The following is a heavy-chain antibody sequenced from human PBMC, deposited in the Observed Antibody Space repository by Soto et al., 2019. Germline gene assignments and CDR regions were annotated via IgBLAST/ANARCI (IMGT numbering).Heavy chain of an antibody. CDR3: ARGPNYYDSSGYYGNGMDV. Sequence: ASVKVSCKASGYTFTSYDINWVRQATGQGLEWMGWMNPNSGNTGYAQKFQGSVTMTRNTSISTAYMELSSLRSEDTAVYYCARGPNYYDSSGYYGNGMDVWGQGTTVTVSS. V-gene: IGHV1-8*01. CDR2: MNPNSGNT. CDR1: GYTFTSYD. D-gene: IGHD3-22*01. J-gene: IGHJ6*02.